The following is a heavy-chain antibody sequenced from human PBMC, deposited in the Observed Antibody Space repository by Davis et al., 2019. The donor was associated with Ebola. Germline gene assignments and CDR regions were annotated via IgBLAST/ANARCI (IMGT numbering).Heavy chain of an antibody. CDR2: LGLSADT. V-gene: IGHV3-23*01. CDR1: GFVFSSYV. D-gene: IGHD3-10*01. J-gene: IGHJ4*02. Sequence: GESLKISCAASGFVFSSYVMSWVRRAPGKGLEWVSTLGLSADTYYADSVKGRFTTSRDNSKNTLYLQMNSLRAEDTAVYYCAKVDAGLWGQGTLVTVSS. CDR3: AKVDAGL.